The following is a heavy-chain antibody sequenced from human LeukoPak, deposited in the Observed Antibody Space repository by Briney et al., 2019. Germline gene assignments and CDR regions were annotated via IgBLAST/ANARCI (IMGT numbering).Heavy chain of an antibody. J-gene: IGHJ5*02. CDR2: IIPILGIA. V-gene: IGHV1-69*04. Sequence: VASVKVSCKASGGTFSSYAISWVRQAPGQGLEWMGRIIPILGIANYAQKFQGRVTITADKSTSTAYMELSSLRSEDTAVYYCARVTYYYDSSGYYPSWGQGTLVTVSS. CDR1: GGTFSSYA. CDR3: ARVTYYYDSSGYYPS. D-gene: IGHD3-22*01.